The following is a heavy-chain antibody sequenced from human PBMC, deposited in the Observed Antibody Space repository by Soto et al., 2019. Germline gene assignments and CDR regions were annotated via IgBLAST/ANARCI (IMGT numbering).Heavy chain of an antibody. V-gene: IGHV1-69*02. D-gene: IGHD5-18*01. Sequence: GASVKVSCKASGGTFSSYTISWVRQAPGQGLEWMGRIIPILGIANYAQKFQGRVTITADESTSTAYMELSSLRSEDTAVYYCASMRYSYDLMGYYYYGMDVWGQGTTVTVSS. CDR2: IIPILGIA. CDR3: ASMRYSYDLMGYYYYGMDV. J-gene: IGHJ6*02. CDR1: GGTFSSYT.